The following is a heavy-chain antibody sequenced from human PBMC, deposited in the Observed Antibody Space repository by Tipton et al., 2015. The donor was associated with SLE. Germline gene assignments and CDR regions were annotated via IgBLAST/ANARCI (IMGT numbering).Heavy chain of an antibody. CDR1: GFTVSSNY. CDR3: ARVVVAATRWFDP. V-gene: IGHV3-66*01. D-gene: IGHD2-15*01. CDR2: IYSGGST. J-gene: IGHJ5*02. Sequence: SLRLSCAASGFTVSSNYMSWVRQAPGKGLEWVSVIYSGGSTYYADSVKGRFTISRDNSKNTLYLQMNSLRAEDTAVYYCARVVVAATRWFDPWGQGTLVTVSS.